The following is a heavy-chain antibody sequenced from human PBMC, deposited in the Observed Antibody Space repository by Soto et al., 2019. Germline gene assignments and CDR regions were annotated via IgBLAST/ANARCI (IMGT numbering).Heavy chain of an antibody. CDR1: GGYFSGYD. V-gene: IGHV4-34*01. Sequence: SETLSLTCAVYGGYFSGYDLSWIRQPPGKGLEWIGEINHSGSTNYNPSLKSRVTISVDTSKNQFSLKLSSVTAADTAVYYCARGVDIVVVVAATPRWFDPWGQGTLVTVS. D-gene: IGHD2-15*01. CDR2: INHSGST. J-gene: IGHJ5*02. CDR3: ARGVDIVVVVAATPRWFDP.